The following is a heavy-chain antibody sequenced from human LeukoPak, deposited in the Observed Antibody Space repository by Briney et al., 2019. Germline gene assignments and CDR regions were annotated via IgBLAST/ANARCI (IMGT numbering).Heavy chain of an antibody. D-gene: IGHD3-10*01. CDR1: GFTFSNYA. Sequence: GGSLRLSCVASGFTFSNYAMSWVRQAPGKGLEWVSTISDSGGSTYYADSVKGRFTISRDNSKNTLYLQMNSLRAEDTAIHYCAKVPYSDYGSGRPPFMDAWGQGTTVAVSS. CDR3: AKVPYSDYGSGRPPFMDA. CDR2: ISDSGGST. V-gene: IGHV3-23*01. J-gene: IGHJ6*02.